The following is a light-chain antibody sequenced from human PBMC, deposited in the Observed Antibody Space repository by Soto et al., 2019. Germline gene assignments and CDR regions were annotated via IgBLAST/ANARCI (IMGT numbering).Light chain of an antibody. CDR1: QSVSSN. J-gene: IGKJ2*01. CDR2: GAS. V-gene: IGKV3-15*01. Sequence: EIVMTQSPATLSVSPGERATLSCRASQSVSSNLAWYQQKPGQAPRLLIYGASTRATGIPARFSGSGSGTEFTLTISSLQYEDFAVYYCQQYNNWPPRYTVGQGTKLEIK. CDR3: QQYNNWPPRYT.